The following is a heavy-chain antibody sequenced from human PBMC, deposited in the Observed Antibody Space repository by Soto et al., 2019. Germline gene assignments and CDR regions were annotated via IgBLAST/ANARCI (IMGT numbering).Heavy chain of an antibody. CDR2: INAGNGNT. CDR3: ARDGSRSIAGRPLYWFDP. V-gene: IGHV1-3*01. Sequence: QVQLVQSGAEVKKPGASVKVSCKASGYTFTSYAMHWVRQAPGQRLEWMGWINAGNGNTKYSQKFQGRVTITRDTSGSKGYMELSSLRSEDTAVYYCARDGSRSIAGRPLYWFDPWGQGTLVTVSS. J-gene: IGHJ5*02. D-gene: IGHD6-6*01. CDR1: GYTFTSYA.